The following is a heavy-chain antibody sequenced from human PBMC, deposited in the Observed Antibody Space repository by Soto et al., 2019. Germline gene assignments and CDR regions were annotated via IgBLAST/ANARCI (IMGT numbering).Heavy chain of an antibody. CDR2: IYYSGST. CDR1: GGSISSYY. V-gene: IGHV4-59*01. Sequence: SETLSLTCTVSGGSISSYYWSWIRQPPGKGLEWIGYIYYSGSTNYNPSLKSRVTISVDTSKNQFSLKLSSVTAADTAVYYCARVGGGMDDFSSGYFDYWGQGTLVTVSS. J-gene: IGHJ4*02. D-gene: IGHD3-3*01. CDR3: ARVGGGMDDFSSGYFDY.